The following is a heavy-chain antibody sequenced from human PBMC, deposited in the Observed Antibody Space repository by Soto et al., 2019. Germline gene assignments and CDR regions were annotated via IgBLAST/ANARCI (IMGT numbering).Heavy chain of an antibody. CDR1: GYTFTSYY. J-gene: IGHJ4*02. V-gene: IGHV1-46*01. Sequence: ASVKFSCKASGYTFTSYYMHWVRQAPGQGLECMGIINPSGGSTSYAQKFQGRVTMTRXTXXSXXXMXLXXLRXEXTAVYYCARAGDIVATRFDYWGQGTLVTVSS. CDR2: INPSGGST. D-gene: IGHD5-12*01. CDR3: ARAGDIVATRFDY.